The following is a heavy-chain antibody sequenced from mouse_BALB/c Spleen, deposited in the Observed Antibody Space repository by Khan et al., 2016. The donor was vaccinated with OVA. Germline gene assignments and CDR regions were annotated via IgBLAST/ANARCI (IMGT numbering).Heavy chain of an antibody. CDR2: INPYNGVS. CDR1: GYSFTDYT. D-gene: IGHD1-2*01. V-gene: IGHV1-18*01. CDR3: ARSGYGGFAY. J-gene: IGHJ3*01. Sequence: IQLVQSGPELVKPGDSMKISCKASGYSFTDYTLNWVKQSHGKTLEWIGLINPYNGVSNYNQKFKGKATLTVDKSSSTAYMELLSLTSEDSAVCYCARSGYGGFAYWGQGTLVTVSA.